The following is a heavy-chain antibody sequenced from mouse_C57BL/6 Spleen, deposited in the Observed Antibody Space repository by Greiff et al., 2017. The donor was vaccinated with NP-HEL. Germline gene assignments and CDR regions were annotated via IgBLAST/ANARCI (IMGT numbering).Heavy chain of an antibody. CDR1: GYAFTNYL. CDR2: INPGSGGT. Sequence: QVQLQQSGAELVRPGPSVKVSCKASGYAFTNYLIEWVKQRPGQGLEWIGVINPGSGGTNYNEKFKGKATLTADKSSSTAYMQLSSLTSEDSAVYFCAIYYGNYGGNYWGQGTTLTVSS. V-gene: IGHV1-54*01. D-gene: IGHD2-1*01. J-gene: IGHJ2*01. CDR3: AIYYGNYGGNY.